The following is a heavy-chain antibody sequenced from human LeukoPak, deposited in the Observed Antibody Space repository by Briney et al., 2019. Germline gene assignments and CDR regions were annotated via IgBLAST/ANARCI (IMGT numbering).Heavy chain of an antibody. D-gene: IGHD3-22*01. Sequence: SETLSLTCTVSGGSISSSSYYWGWIRQPPGKGLEWIGSIYYSGSTYYNPSLKSRVTISVDTSKNQFSLKLSSVTAADTAVYYCARGHGYYDSTGYYTYAFDMWGQGTMVTVSS. CDR3: ARGHGYYDSTGYYTYAFDM. J-gene: IGHJ3*02. V-gene: IGHV4-39*07. CDR2: IYYSGST. CDR1: GGSISSSSYY.